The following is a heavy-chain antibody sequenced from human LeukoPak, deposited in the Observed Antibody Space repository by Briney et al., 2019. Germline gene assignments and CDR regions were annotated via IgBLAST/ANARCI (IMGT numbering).Heavy chain of an antibody. J-gene: IGHJ4*02. D-gene: IGHD6-19*01. CDR2: IIPIFGTA. CDR1: GYIFTNYY. V-gene: IGHV1-69*13. Sequence: SVKVSCKASGYIFTNYYMHWVRQAPGQGLEWMGGIIPIFGTANYAQKFQGRVTITADESTSTAYMELSSLRSEDTAVYYCARVLDSSGPSDYWGQGTLVTVSS. CDR3: ARVLDSSGPSDY.